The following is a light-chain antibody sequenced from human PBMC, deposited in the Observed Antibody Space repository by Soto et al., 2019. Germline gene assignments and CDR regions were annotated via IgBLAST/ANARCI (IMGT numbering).Light chain of an antibody. V-gene: IGKV1-39*01. Sequence: DIEVTQSPASLSASVGARVTITCRANQTINYYLNWYQKKPGKAPRLLIYAATSLPSGVPSRFSGSGSGTDFTLPIFALQPEDFATYYCHEDSKIAGMLGQGTKVDIK. J-gene: IGKJ1*01. CDR2: AAT. CDR1: QTINYY. CDR3: HEDSKIAGM.